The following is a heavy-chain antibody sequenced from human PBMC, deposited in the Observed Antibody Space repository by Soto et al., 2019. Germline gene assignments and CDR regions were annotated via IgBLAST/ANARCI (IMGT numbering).Heavy chain of an antibody. D-gene: IGHD1-26*01. J-gene: IGHJ4*02. CDR1: GFSLSTSGVG. CDR2: VYWDDGK. Sequence: SGPTLVNPTQTLTLTCTFSGFSLSTSGVGVGWIRQPPGKALEWLALVYWDDGKRYSPSLRSRLTITKDTSKNQVVLTMTNMDPVDTATYYCAHRRGSGSYYGDFDYWGQGTLVTVSS. CDR3: AHRRGSGSYYGDFDY. V-gene: IGHV2-5*02.